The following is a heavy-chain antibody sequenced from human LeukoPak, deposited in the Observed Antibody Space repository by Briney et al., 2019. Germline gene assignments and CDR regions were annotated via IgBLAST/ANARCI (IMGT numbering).Heavy chain of an antibody. CDR1: GFTFSSYS. J-gene: IGHJ3*02. CDR3: ARAGLSGSRRVAFDI. Sequence: KTGGSLRLSCAASGFTFSSYSMNWVRQAPGKGLEWVSSISSSSSYIYYADSVKGRFTISRDNAKNSLYLQMNSLRAEDTAVYYCARAGLSGSRRVAFDIWGQGTMVTVSS. D-gene: IGHD1-26*01. V-gene: IGHV3-21*01. CDR2: ISSSSSYI.